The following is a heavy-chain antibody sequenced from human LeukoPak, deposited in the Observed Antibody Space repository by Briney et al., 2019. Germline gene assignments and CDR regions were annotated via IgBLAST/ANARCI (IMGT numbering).Heavy chain of an antibody. Sequence: SGTLSLTCAVFGGSISSGSYYWSWIRQPAGKGLEWIGRIYTSGSTNYNPSLKSRVTISVDTSKNQFSLKLSSVTAADTAVYYCARDGGVIAVAVPFDYWGQGTLVTVSS. V-gene: IGHV4-61*02. J-gene: IGHJ4*02. D-gene: IGHD6-19*01. CDR2: IYTSGST. CDR3: ARDGGVIAVAVPFDY. CDR1: GGSISSGSYY.